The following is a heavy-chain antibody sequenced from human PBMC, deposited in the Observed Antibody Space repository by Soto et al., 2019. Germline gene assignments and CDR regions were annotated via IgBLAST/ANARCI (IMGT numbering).Heavy chain of an antibody. CDR3: AKDFWSGYLGTRLDAFDI. D-gene: IGHD3-3*01. V-gene: IGHV3-23*01. Sequence: PGGSLRLSCAASGFTFSSYAMSWVRQAPGKGLEWGSAISGSGGSTYYADSVKGRFTISRDNSKNTLYLQMNSLRAEDTAVYYCAKDFWSGYLGTRLDAFDIWGQGTMVTVSS. CDR1: GFTFSSYA. CDR2: ISGSGGST. J-gene: IGHJ3*02.